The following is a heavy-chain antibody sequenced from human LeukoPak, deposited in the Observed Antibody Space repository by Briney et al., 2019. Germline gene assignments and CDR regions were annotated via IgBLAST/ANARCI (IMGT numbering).Heavy chain of an antibody. CDR1: GYTFTDYY. V-gene: IGHV1-2*02. CDR2: INPNDGDT. Sequence: RWASVKVSCKASGYTFTDYYMHWVRQAPGQGFEWMGWINPNDGDTNYAQKFQGRVTMTRDTSISTAHMEVSRLRSDDTAVYYCARANFLYCSSTTWLFDYWGQGTLVTVSS. D-gene: IGHD2-2*01. CDR3: ARANFLYCSSTTWLFDY. J-gene: IGHJ4*02.